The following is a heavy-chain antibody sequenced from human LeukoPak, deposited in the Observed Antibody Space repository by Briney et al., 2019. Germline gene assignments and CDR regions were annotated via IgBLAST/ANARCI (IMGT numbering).Heavy chain of an antibody. Sequence: GGSLRLSRAASGFTFSGSAMHWVRQASGKGLEWVGRIRSKANSYATAYAASVKGRFTISRDDSKNTAYLQMNSLKTEDTAVYYCTSMGKNDYVWGSYRQFDYWGQGTLVTVSS. CDR1: GFTFSGSA. CDR2: IRSKANSYAT. D-gene: IGHD3-16*02. V-gene: IGHV3-73*01. CDR3: TSMGKNDYVWGSYRQFDY. J-gene: IGHJ4*02.